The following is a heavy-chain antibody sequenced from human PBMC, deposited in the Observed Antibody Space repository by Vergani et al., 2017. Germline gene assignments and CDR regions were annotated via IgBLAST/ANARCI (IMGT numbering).Heavy chain of an antibody. CDR3: AKDISXWPEYYYYYYGMDV. CDR1: GFNFDDYT. V-gene: IGHV3-43*01. Sequence: EVQLVESGGVVVQPGGSLRLFCAASGFNFDDYTMHWVRQAAGKGVEWVSLISWDGGSTYYADSVKGRFTISRDNSKNSLYLQMNSLRTEDTALYYCAKDISXWPEYYYYYYGMDVWGQGTTVTVSS. D-gene: IGHD6-19*01. J-gene: IGHJ6*02. CDR2: ISWDGGST.